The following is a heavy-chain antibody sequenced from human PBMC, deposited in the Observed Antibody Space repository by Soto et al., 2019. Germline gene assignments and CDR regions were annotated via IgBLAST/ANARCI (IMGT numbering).Heavy chain of an antibody. J-gene: IGHJ4*02. Sequence: GGPLRLSCAASGFTFSSYAMHWVRQAPGKGLEWVAGVSYDGSNKYYADSVKGRFTISRDNSKNTLYLQMNSLRAEDTAVYYCARGPSSLTRFDYWGQGTLVTVSS. V-gene: IGHV3-30-3*01. CDR3: ARGPSSLTRFDY. CDR2: VSYDGSNK. CDR1: GFTFSSYA. D-gene: IGHD2-2*01.